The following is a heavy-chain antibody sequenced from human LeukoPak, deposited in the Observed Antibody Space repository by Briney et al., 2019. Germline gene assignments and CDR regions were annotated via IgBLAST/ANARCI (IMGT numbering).Heavy chain of an antibody. Sequence: SQTLSLTCTVSGGSISSGSYYWSWIRQPAGKGLEWIGRIYTSGSTNYNPSLKSRVTISVDTSKNQFSLKLSSVTAADTAVYYCARGRKSITTAGGYFDLWGRGTLVTVSS. CDR3: ARGRKSITTAGGYFDL. J-gene: IGHJ2*01. CDR1: GGSISSGSYY. V-gene: IGHV4-61*02. D-gene: IGHD3-10*01. CDR2: IYTSGST.